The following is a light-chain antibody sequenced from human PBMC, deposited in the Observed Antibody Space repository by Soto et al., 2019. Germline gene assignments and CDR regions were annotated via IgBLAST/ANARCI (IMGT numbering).Light chain of an antibody. CDR3: SSYTSSSTSPYV. V-gene: IGLV2-14*01. CDR2: DVS. CDR1: SSDVGGYNY. J-gene: IGLJ1*01. Sequence: QSALTQPASVSGSPGQSITISCTGTSSDVGGYNYVSWYQQHPGKAPKLMIYDVSNRPSGVSNRFSGSKSGNTASLTISGLQAEEEADYYCSSYTSSSTSPYVFGTGTKVTVL.